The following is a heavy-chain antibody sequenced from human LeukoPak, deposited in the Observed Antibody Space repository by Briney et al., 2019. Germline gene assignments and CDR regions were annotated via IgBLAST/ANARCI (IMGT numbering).Heavy chain of an antibody. CDR2: IYHSGST. Sequence: SETLSLTCAVSGGSISSRNWWSWVRQPPGKGLEWIGEIYHSGSTNYNPSLKTRVTISVDKSKNQFSLKLSSVTAADTAVYYCARVLAAAGNNWFDPWGQGTLVTVSS. J-gene: IGHJ5*02. CDR3: ARVLAAAGNNWFDP. CDR1: GGSISSRNW. D-gene: IGHD6-13*01. V-gene: IGHV4-4*02.